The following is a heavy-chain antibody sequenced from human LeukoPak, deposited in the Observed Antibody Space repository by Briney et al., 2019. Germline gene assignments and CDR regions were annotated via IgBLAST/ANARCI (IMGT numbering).Heavy chain of an antibody. CDR1: GYTFTGYY. J-gene: IGHJ4*02. CDR2: INPNSGGT. CDR3: ATYSGSYLVEY. D-gene: IGHD1-26*01. Sequence: ASVNVSNKASGYTFTGYYMHWVRQAPGQGLEWMGWINPNSGGTNYTQKFQGRVTMTRDTSISTAYMELSRLRSDNTAVYYCATYSGSYLVEYWGQGTLVTVSS. V-gene: IGHV1-2*02.